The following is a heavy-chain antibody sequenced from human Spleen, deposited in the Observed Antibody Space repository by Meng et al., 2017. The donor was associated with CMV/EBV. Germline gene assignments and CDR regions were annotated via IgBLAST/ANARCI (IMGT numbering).Heavy chain of an antibody. V-gene: IGHV4-4*02. CDR2: IYHSGST. Sequence: SETLSLTCAVSGGSISSSKWWSWVRQPPGKGLEWIGEIYHSGSTNYNPSLKSRVTISVDKSKNQFSLKLSSVTAADTAVYYCARTSSSWTVQGLDYWGQGTLVTVSS. CDR1: GGSISSSKW. CDR3: ARTSSSWTVQGLDY. J-gene: IGHJ4*02. D-gene: IGHD6-13*01.